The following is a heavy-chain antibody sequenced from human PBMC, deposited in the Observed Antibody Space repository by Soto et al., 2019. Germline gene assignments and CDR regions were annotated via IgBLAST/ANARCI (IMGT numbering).Heavy chain of an antibody. CDR1: GYTFTSYY. D-gene: IGHD3-9*01. J-gene: IGHJ4*02. Sequence: QVQLVQSGAEVKKPGASVKVSCKASGYTFTSYYMHWVRQAPGQGLEWMGIINPSGGSTSYAQKFHGRATMTRDTSTSTVYMELSSLRSEDTAVYYCARARLDVRYSLYWGQGTLVTVSS. CDR2: INPSGGST. V-gene: IGHV1-46*01. CDR3: ARARLDVRYSLY.